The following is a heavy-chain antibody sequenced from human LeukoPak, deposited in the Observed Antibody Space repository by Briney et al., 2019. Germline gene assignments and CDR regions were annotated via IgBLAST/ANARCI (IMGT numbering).Heavy chain of an antibody. CDR2: MSGSGGLT. Sequence: GGSLRLSCAASGFTFSSYAMTWVRQAPGKGLEWVSGMSGSGGLTYHADSVKGRFTISRDNSKNTLYLQMNSLRVEDTAVYYCAKGGSFYDFYGLDVWGQGTTVTVSS. CDR1: GFTFSSYA. CDR3: AKGGSFYDFYGLDV. J-gene: IGHJ6*02. D-gene: IGHD2/OR15-2a*01. V-gene: IGHV3-23*01.